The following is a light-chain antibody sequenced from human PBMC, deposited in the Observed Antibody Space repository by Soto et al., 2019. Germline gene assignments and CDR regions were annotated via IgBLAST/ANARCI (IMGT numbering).Light chain of an antibody. CDR1: QGISSY. V-gene: IGKV1-9*01. CDR2: AAS. CDR3: QQLNTYPLT. J-gene: IGKJ4*01. Sequence: DIQLTQSPSFLSASVGERVTITCRASQGISSYLAWYQQKPGKAPKVLIYAASTLQSGVPSRFSGSGSGTEFTLTISSLQPEDFATSYCQQLNTYPLTFGGGTKVEIK.